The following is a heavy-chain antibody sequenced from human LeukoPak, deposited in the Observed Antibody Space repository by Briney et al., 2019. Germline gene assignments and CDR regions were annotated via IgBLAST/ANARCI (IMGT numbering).Heavy chain of an antibody. D-gene: IGHD2-8*01. CDR3: ATARMASFDS. J-gene: IGHJ4*02. CDR1: GFTVSTSY. V-gene: IGHV3-66*01. CDR2: IYSGGDT. Sequence: PGGSLRLSCAASGFTVSTSYMTWVRQAPGKGLEWVSVIYSGGDTYYADSVKGRFTISKDISENTLYLQMNSLRAEDTAVYYCATARMASFDSWGQGTLVTVSS.